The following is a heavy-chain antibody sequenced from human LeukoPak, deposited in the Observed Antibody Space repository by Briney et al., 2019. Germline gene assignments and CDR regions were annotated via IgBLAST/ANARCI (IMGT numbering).Heavy chain of an antibody. CDR1: GGSISSSSYY. CDR3: ARPRYYYGSGSGLYYFDY. Sequence: PSETLSLTCTVSGGSISSSSYYWGWIRQPPGKGLEWIGSIYYSGSTYYNPSLKSRVTISVDTSKNQFSLKLSSATAADTAVYYCARPRYYYGSGSGLYYFDYWGQGTLVTVSS. D-gene: IGHD3-10*01. V-gene: IGHV4-39*01. J-gene: IGHJ4*02. CDR2: IYYSGST.